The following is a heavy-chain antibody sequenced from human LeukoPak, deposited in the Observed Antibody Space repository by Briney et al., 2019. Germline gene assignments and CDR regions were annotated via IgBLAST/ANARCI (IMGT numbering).Heavy chain of an antibody. V-gene: IGHV1-69*04. Sequence: SVKVSCKASGGTFSSYAISWVRQAPGQGLEWMGRIIPIFGIANYAQKFQGRVTITADKSTSTAYMELSSLRSEDTAVYYCARVPYQPDAFDIWGQGTMVTVSS. D-gene: IGHD1-14*01. J-gene: IGHJ3*02. CDR2: IIPIFGIA. CDR1: GGTFSSYA. CDR3: ARVPYQPDAFDI.